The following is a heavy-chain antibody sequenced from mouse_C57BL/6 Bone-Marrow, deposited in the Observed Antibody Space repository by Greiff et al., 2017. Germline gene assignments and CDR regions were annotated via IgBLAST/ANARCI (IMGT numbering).Heavy chain of an antibody. D-gene: IGHD1-1*02. J-gene: IGHJ4*01. CDR1: GYTFTSYW. V-gene: IGHV1-64*01. CDR2: IHPNSGST. Sequence: QVQLQQPGAELVKPGASVKLSCKASGYTFTSYWMHWVKQRPGQGLEWIGMIHPNSGSTNYNEKFKSKATLTVDKSSSTAYMQLRSLTSENSAVYYCARTLWYAMDYWGQGTSVTVSS. CDR3: ARTLWYAMDY.